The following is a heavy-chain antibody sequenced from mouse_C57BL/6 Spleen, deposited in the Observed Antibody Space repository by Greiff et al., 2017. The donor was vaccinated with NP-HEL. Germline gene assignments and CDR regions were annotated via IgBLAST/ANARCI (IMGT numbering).Heavy chain of an antibody. CDR3: ATYYSNFYAMDY. Sequence: QVQLVESGPELVKPGASVKISCKASGYAFSSSWMNWVKQRPGKGLEWIGRIYPGDGDTNYNGKFKGKATLTADKSSSTAYMQLSSLTSEDSAVYFCATYYSNFYAMDYWGQGTSVTVSS. CDR1: GYAFSSSW. CDR2: IYPGDGDT. V-gene: IGHV1-82*01. J-gene: IGHJ4*01. D-gene: IGHD2-5*01.